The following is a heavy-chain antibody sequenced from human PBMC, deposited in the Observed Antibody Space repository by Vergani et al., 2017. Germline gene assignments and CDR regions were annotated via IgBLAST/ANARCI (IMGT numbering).Heavy chain of an antibody. V-gene: IGHV5-10-1*01. Sequence: EVQLVQSGAEVKTPGESVRIFCKGSGYSFTSYWISWVRQTPGKGLEWMGRIDPSDSYTNYSPSFQGHVTISADKSISTAYLQWGSLKASDTAMYYCARQVAVAXKWWGPYYYYGMDVWGQGTTVTVSS. CDR1: GYSFTSYW. CDR3: ARQVAVAXKWWGPYYYYGMDV. CDR2: IDPSDSYT. D-gene: IGHD6-19*01. J-gene: IGHJ6*02.